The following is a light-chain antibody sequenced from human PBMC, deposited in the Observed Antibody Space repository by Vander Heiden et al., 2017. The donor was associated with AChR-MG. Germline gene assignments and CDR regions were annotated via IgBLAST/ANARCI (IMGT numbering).Light chain of an antibody. Sequence: QSVLTQPPSASGTPGQRATISCSGSSSNIGSNTVNWYQQLPGTAPKLLIYSNNQRPSGVPGRFSGSKSGTAASLAISGLQSEDEADYYCAAWDDSLNGHVVFGGGTKLTVL. CDR2: SNN. V-gene: IGLV1-44*01. J-gene: IGLJ2*01. CDR3: AAWDDSLNGHVV. CDR1: SSNIGSNT.